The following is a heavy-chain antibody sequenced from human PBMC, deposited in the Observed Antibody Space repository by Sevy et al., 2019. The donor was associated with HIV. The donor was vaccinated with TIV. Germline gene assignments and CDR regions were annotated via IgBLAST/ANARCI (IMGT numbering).Heavy chain of an antibody. J-gene: IGHJ4*03. D-gene: IGHD2-21*01. V-gene: IGHV3-7*01. CDR2: IKYDGSDK. Sequence: GGSLRLSCAASGFTFSADCMNWVRQAPGKGLEWVAMIKYDGSDKHNADSVEGRFTISRDNAKNTLYLQVNSLRVEGTDGYYCAQEVFEGLDAWGQGTLVTVSS. CDR1: GFTFSADC. CDR3: AQEVFEGLDA.